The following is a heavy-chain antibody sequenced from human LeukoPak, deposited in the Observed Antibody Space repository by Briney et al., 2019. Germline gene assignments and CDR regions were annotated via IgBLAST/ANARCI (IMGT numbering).Heavy chain of an antibody. J-gene: IGHJ5*02. Sequence: SETLSLTCTVSGSSISSSSYYWGWIRQPPGTGLEWICSIYYSGSTYYNPSLKSRVTISVDTSKNQFSLKLSSLTAADTAVYYCARHWLTSSSTNWFDPWGQGALVTVSS. CDR3: ARHWLTSSSTNWFDP. CDR1: GSSISSSSYY. V-gene: IGHV4-39*01. CDR2: IYYSGST. D-gene: IGHD6-6*01.